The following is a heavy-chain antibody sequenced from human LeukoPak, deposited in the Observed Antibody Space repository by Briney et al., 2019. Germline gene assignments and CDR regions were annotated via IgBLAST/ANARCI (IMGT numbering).Heavy chain of an antibody. J-gene: IGHJ5*02. V-gene: IGHV4-59*12. CDR2: IYYDGST. CDR3: AREYNGWLQKTNWFDP. CDR1: GASISSFY. Sequence: SETLSLTCTVSGASISSFYWSWIRQPPGKGLEWVGYIYYDGSTNYNPSLKSRVTISVDTSKNQFSLKLSSVTAADTAVYYCAREYNGWLQKTNWFDPWGQGTLVTVSS. D-gene: IGHD5-24*01.